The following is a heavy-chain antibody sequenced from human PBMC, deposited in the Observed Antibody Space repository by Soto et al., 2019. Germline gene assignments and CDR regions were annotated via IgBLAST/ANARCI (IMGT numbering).Heavy chain of an antibody. CDR3: ARGRLWFGEFEYYFDY. CDR2: IIPIFGTA. CDR1: GYTFTSYD. D-gene: IGHD3-10*01. J-gene: IGHJ4*02. Sequence: SVKVSCKASGYTFTSYDINWVRQATGQGLEWMGGIIPIFGTANYAQKFQGRVTITADESTSTAYMELSSLRSEDTAVYYCARGRLWFGEFEYYFDYWGQGTLVTVSS. V-gene: IGHV1-69*13.